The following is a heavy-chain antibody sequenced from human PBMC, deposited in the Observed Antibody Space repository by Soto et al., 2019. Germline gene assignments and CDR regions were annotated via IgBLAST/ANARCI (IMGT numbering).Heavy chain of an antibody. V-gene: IGHV3-7*05. Sequence: GGSLRLSCAASGFSFSDYWMSWVRQAPGKGLEWVANVKQDGSERYYVDSVKGRFTISRDNAKNSLYLQMNSLRAEDTAVYYCARERVVVPATIFYYYTLDVWGQGTTVTVSS. CDR1: GFSFSDYW. J-gene: IGHJ6*02. CDR3: ARERVVVPATIFYYYTLDV. CDR2: VKQDGSER. D-gene: IGHD2-15*01.